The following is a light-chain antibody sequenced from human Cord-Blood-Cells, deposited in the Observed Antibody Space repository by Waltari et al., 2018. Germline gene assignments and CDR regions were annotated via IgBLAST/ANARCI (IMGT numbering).Light chain of an antibody. J-gene: IGLJ1*01. V-gene: IGLV2-14*01. CDR3: SSYTSSSTPYV. Sequence: QSALTQPASVSGSPGQSITISCTGTSSDVGGYNYVSWYQQHPGKAPKLMIDDVSKRPSGVSNRFSGSKSGNTASLTISGLQAEDEADYYCSSYTSSSTPYVFGTGTKVTVL. CDR1: SSDVGGYNY. CDR2: DVS.